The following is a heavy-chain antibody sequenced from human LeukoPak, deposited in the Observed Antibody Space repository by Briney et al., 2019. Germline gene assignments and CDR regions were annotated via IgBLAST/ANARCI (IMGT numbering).Heavy chain of an antibody. CDR3: ARDPINGKADAFDI. Sequence: ASVKVSCKTSGYTFTGYFIHWVRHAPGQGLEWMGWINPNTGATNYAQKFQGRVTMTRDTSISTAYMELSSLRFDDTAVYFCARDPINGKADAFDIWGQGTVVTVSS. J-gene: IGHJ3*02. CDR2: INPNTGAT. V-gene: IGHV1-2*02. D-gene: IGHD4-17*01. CDR1: GYTFTGYF.